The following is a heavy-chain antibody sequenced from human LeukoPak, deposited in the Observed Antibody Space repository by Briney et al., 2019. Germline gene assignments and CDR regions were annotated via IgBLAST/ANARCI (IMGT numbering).Heavy chain of an antibody. CDR2: IWYDGSNK. CDR1: GFTFSSYG. CDR3: AKDRDSGSGYYTWGLFDA. Sequence: GGSLRLSCAASGFTFSSYGMHWVRQAPGKGLEWVAVIWYDGSNKYYADSVKGRFTISRDNSKNMLYLQMNSLRAEDTAVYYCAKDRDSGSGYYTWGLFDAWGQGTLVTVSS. J-gene: IGHJ5*02. V-gene: IGHV3-33*06. D-gene: IGHD3-10*01.